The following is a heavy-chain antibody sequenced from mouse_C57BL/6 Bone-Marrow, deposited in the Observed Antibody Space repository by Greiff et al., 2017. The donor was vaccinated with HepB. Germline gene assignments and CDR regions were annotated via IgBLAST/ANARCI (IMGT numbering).Heavy chain of an antibody. CDR2: IYPGSGST. CDR3: ARPYGSSSFAY. J-gene: IGHJ3*01. Sequence: QVQLQQPGAELVKPGASVKMSCKASGYTFTSYWITWVKQRPGQGLEWLGDIYPGSGSTNYNEKFKSKATLTVDTSSSTAYMQRSSLTSEASAVYYCARPYGSSSFAYWGQGTLVTVSA. V-gene: IGHV1-55*01. CDR1: GYTFTSYW. D-gene: IGHD1-1*01.